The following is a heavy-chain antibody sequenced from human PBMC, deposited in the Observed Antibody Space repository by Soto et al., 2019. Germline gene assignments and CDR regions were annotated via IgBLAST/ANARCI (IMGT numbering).Heavy chain of an antibody. J-gene: IGHJ4*02. D-gene: IGHD3-22*01. V-gene: IGHV1-18*04. CDR3: ARDAPSPITMIVVVIPFDH. Sequence: ASVKVSCKASGYTFTSYGISWVRQAPGQGLEWMGWISAYNGNTNYAQKLQGRVTMTTDTSTSTAYMELRSLRSDDTAVYYCARDAPSPITMIVVVIPFDHWGQGTLVTV. CDR1: GYTFTSYG. CDR2: ISAYNGNT.